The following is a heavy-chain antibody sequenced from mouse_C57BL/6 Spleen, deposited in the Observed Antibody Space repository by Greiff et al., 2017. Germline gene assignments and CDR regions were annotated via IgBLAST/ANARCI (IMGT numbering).Heavy chain of an antibody. V-gene: IGHV2-2*01. CDR3: ARVYDGYFFFDY. Sequence: VPLQQSGPGLVQPSQSLSITCTVSGFSLTSYGVHWVRQSQGKGLEWLGVIWSGGSTDYNAAFISRLSISKDNSKSQVFFKMNSLQADDTAIYYCARVYDGYFFFDYWGQGTTLTVSS. D-gene: IGHD2-3*01. CDR1: GFSLTSYG. CDR2: IWSGGST. J-gene: IGHJ2*01.